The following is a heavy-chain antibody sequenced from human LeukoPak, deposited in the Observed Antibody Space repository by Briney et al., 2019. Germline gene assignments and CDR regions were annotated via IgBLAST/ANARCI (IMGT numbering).Heavy chain of an antibody. CDR2: IYYSGST. CDR1: GGSISSYY. Sequence: XETLSLTCTVSGGSISSYYWSWIRQPPGKGLEWIGYIYYSGSTNYNPSLKSRVTISVDTSKNQFSLKLSSVTAADTAVYYCARARGAYDSSGYYYWGQGTLVTVSS. CDR3: ARARGAYDSSGYYY. V-gene: IGHV4-59*01. D-gene: IGHD3-22*01. J-gene: IGHJ4*02.